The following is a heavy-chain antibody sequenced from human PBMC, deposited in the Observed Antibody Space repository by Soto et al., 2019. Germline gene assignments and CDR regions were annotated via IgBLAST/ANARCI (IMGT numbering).Heavy chain of an antibody. Sequence: EVQLLESGGGLVQPGGSLRLSCAASGFTFSSYAMSWVRQAPGKGLEWVSAISGSGGTTYYADSVKGRFTFSRDNSKNTLYRQMNSLRAEDTAVYYCANTAKGWFSAFDIWGQGTMVTVSS. V-gene: IGHV3-23*01. J-gene: IGHJ3*02. D-gene: IGHD6-19*01. CDR2: ISGSGGTT. CDR3: ANTAKGWFSAFDI. CDR1: GFTFSSYA.